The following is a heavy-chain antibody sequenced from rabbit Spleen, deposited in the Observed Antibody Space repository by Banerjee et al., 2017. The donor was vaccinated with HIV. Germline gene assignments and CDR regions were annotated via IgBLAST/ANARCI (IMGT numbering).Heavy chain of an antibody. V-gene: IGHV1S45*01. CDR3: ARDWVATPGF. J-gene: IGHJ6*01. CDR1: GFTISGYW. CDR2: IDPIFHVTT. D-gene: IGHD3-1*01. Sequence: QEQLEESAGGLVQPGGSLTLTCTASGFTISGYWMNWVRQAPGKGLEWIGYIDPIFHVTTYASWAKGRFTISKTSSTTVTLQMTSLTVADTATYFCARDWVATPGFWGPGTLVTVS.